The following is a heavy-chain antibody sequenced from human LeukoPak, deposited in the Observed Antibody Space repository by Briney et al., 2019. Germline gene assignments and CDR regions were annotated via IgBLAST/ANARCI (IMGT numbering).Heavy chain of an antibody. CDR1: GGSISSYY. V-gene: IGHV4-59*01. Sequence: SSETLSLTCTVSGGSISSYYWSWIRQPPGKGLEWIGHIYYSGSTNYNPSLKSRVTISVDTSKNQFSLKLSSVTAADTAVYYCARARDDAFDIWGQGTMVTVSS. CDR3: ARARDDAFDI. CDR2: IYYSGST. D-gene: IGHD5-24*01. J-gene: IGHJ3*02.